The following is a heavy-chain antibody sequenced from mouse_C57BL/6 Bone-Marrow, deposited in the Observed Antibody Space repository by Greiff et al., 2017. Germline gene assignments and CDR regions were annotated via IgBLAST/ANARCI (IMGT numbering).Heavy chain of an antibody. CDR1: GYTFTSYW. CDR2: IHPNSGST. CDR3: ARPYGSSYDWYFDV. Sequence: QVHVKQPGAELVKPGASVKLSCKASGYTFTSYWMHWVKQRPGQGLEWIGMIHPNSGSTNYNEKFKSKATLTVDKSSSTAYMQLSSLTSEDSAVYYCARPYGSSYDWYFDVWGTGTTVTVSS. J-gene: IGHJ1*03. D-gene: IGHD1-1*01. V-gene: IGHV1-64*01.